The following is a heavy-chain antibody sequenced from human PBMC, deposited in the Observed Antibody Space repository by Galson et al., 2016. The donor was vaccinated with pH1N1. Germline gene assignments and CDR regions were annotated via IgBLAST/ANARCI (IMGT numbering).Heavy chain of an antibody. Sequence: SVKVSCKASGYSFTRYYMHWVRQAPGQGLEWMGIIDPSDGTTTYSQKFQGRISLTRDTSTNSVHMELTTLRPDDSATYFCARRYYFDYWGPGTLVTVSS. CDR1: GYSFTRYY. J-gene: IGHJ4*02. V-gene: IGHV1-46*01. CDR3: ARRYYFDY. CDR2: IDPSDGTT.